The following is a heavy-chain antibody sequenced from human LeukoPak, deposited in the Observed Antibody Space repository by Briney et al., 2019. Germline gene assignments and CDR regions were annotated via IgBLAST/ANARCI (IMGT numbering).Heavy chain of an antibody. Sequence: SETLSLTCTVSGGSMRTHFRSWIRQPPGKALEWIAYVNDGGSTSYHPSLQSRVAISVDTSKSQFSLRLTSVTAADTAVYYCARTLRGSEGGAFDPWGQGTLVTVSS. CDR2: VNDGGST. J-gene: IGHJ5*02. D-gene: IGHD3-10*01. CDR3: ARTLRGSEGGAFDP. V-gene: IGHV4-59*11. CDR1: GGSMRTHF.